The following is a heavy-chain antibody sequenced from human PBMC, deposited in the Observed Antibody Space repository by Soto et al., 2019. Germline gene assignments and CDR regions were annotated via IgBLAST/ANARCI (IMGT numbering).Heavy chain of an antibody. V-gene: IGHV3-43*01. CDR1: GFTFDDYT. J-gene: IGHJ6*02. Sequence: PGGSLRLSCAASGFTFDDYTMHWVRQAPGKGLEWVSLISWDGGSTYYADSVKGRFTISRDNSKNSLYLQMNSLRTEDTALYYCAKDGYCSSTSCPGNYYYYGTDVWGQGTTVTVSS. CDR2: ISWDGGST. D-gene: IGHD2-2*01. CDR3: AKDGYCSSTSCPGNYYYYGTDV.